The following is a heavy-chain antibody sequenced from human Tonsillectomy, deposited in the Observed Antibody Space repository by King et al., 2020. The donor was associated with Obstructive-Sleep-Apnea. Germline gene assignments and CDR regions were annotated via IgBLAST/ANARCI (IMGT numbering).Heavy chain of an antibody. D-gene: IGHD3-22*01. CDR2: IYYSGTT. Sequence: QLQESGPGLVKPSQTLSLTCTVSGGSITSGAYYWSWIRQHPGKGLEWIGYIYYSGTTYYNPSLNSRVSISIDRSKNQFSLKLSSVTAADTAVYYCAGREYDSRAWRAFDIWGQGTMVTVSS. V-gene: IGHV4-31*03. J-gene: IGHJ3*02. CDR1: GGSITSGAYY. CDR3: AGREYDSRAWRAFDI.